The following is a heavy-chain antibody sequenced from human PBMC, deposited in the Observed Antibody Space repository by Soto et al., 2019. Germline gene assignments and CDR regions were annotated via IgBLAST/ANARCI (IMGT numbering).Heavy chain of an antibody. CDR1: GYTFTRYT. CDR3: ARGIATGQRDP. J-gene: IGHJ5*02. V-gene: IGHV1-3*01. CDR2: INPDNGNT. Sequence: ASVKVSCKASGYTFTRYTMNWVRQAPGQRLEWMGWINPDNGNTKSSQKFQDRVIITRDTSASTAYMDLSSLRSEGTAVYYCARGIATGQRDPWGQGTLGTVAS. D-gene: IGHD2-15*01.